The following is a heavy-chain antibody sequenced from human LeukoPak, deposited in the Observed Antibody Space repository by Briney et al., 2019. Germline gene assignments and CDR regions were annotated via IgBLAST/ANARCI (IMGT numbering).Heavy chain of an antibody. Sequence: SETLSLTCTVSGGSISSYYWSWIRQPPGMGLEWIGYIYYSGSTNYNPSLKSRVTISVDTSKNQFSLKLSSVTAADTAVYYCARAGGYDIGAFDIWGQGTMVTVSS. V-gene: IGHV4-59*01. CDR1: GGSISSYY. D-gene: IGHD2-15*01. CDR3: ARAGGYDIGAFDI. CDR2: IYYSGST. J-gene: IGHJ3*02.